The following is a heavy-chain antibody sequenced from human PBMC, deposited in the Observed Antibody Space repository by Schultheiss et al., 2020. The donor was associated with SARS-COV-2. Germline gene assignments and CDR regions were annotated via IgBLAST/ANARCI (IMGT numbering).Heavy chain of an antibody. D-gene: IGHD3/OR15-3a*01. V-gene: IGHV3-30*03. CDR2: ISHDGTNK. J-gene: IGHJ4*02. Sequence: GGSLRLSCAASGFTFTSFGMHWVRQAPGKGLEWVALISHDGTNKYYADSVKGRFTISRDNSKNTLYLQMNSLRAGDTAVYYCVRRLSEGGGLLIDYWGQGTLVTVSS. CDR3: VRRLSEGGGLLIDY. CDR1: GFTFTSFG.